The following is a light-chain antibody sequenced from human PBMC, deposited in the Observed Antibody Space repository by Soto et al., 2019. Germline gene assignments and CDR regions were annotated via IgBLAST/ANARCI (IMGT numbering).Light chain of an antibody. CDR3: QQYYSYPWT. CDR2: DAS. Sequence: DIQMTQYPSTLSASIGERVTISCRASQSVNHWLAWYQRKPGKAPKLLIHDASTLQSGVPSRFSGSGSGTDFTLTISCLQSEDFATYYCQQYYSYPWTFGQGTKVDI. J-gene: IGKJ1*01. CDR1: QSVNHW. V-gene: IGKV1-5*01.